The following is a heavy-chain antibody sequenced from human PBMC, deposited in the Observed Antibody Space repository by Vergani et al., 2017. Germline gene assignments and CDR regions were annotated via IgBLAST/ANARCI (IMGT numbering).Heavy chain of an antibody. V-gene: IGHV3-74*01. CDR3: ARDKWGTPSY. J-gene: IGHJ4*02. CDR2: INPDDSTT. Sequence: EVQLVESGGALVQPGGSLRLSCAASGFTFSTYWMQWVRQAPGKGLVWVSRINPDDSTTNYADSAKGRFTISRDNAKNTLYLQMNSLRVEDTAVYYCARDKWGTPSYWGQGTLVTVSS. D-gene: IGHD1-26*01. CDR1: GFTFSTYW.